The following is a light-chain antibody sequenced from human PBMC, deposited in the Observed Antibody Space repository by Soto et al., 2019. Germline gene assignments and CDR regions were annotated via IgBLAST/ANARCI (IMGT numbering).Light chain of an antibody. Sequence: SVLTQPPSVSAAPGQKVTISCSGSSSNIGNNYVSWYQQLPGTAPKLLIYENNKRPSGIPDRFSGSKSGTSATLGITGLQTGDEADYYCGTWDNSLSAWVFGGGTKLTVL. J-gene: IGLJ3*02. CDR1: SSNIGNNY. CDR3: GTWDNSLSAWV. V-gene: IGLV1-51*02. CDR2: ENN.